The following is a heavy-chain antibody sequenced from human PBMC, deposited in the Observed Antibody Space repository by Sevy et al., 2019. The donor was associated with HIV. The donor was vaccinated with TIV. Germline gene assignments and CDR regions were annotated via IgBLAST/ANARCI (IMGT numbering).Heavy chain of an antibody. CDR3: ARDVAAGDF. J-gene: IGHJ4*02. CDR2: INEDGTEK. V-gene: IGHV3-7*01. D-gene: IGHD2-21*01. CDR1: GFTFTRYW. Sequence: GGSLRLSCAASGFTFTRYWMTWVRQSPGKGLQWLGNINEDGTEKYYRDSVRGRLTISRDNAEKSLHLQMTSLRVDDTGVYYCARDVAAGDFWGQGTLVTVSS.